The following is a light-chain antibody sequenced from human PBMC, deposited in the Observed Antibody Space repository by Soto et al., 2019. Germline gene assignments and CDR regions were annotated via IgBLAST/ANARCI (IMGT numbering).Light chain of an antibody. CDR3: SAYTSSTNVL. CDR2: EVS. V-gene: IGLV2-14*01. CDR1: SSDVGGYNY. Sequence: QSVLTQPASVSGSPGQSITISCTGTSSDVGGYNYVSWYQQHPGKAPKLMIYEVSNRPSGVSNRFSGSKSGNTASLTISGLQAEDEADYYCSAYTSSTNVLFGGGTK. J-gene: IGLJ2*01.